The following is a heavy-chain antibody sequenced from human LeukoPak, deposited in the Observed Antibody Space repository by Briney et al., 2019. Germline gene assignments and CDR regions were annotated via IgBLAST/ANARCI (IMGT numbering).Heavy chain of an antibody. CDR2: IKQDGSEK. CDR3: AREIRALYYGMDV. CDR1: GFTFSSYW. J-gene: IGHJ6*02. V-gene: IGHV3-7*01. Sequence: GGSLRLSCAASGFTFSSYWMSWVRQAPGKGLEWVANIKQDGSEKYYVDSVKGRFTISRDNAKSSLYLQMNSLRAEDTAVYYCAREIRALYYGMDVWGQGTTVTVSS.